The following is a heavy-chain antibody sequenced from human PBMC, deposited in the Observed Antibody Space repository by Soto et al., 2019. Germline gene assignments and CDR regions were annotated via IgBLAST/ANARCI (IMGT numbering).Heavy chain of an antibody. CDR2: ISYDGSNT. CDR3: AKDQQYYDSSGYTDY. V-gene: IGHV3-30*18. J-gene: IGHJ4*02. CDR1: GFTFSSYG. D-gene: IGHD3-22*01. Sequence: QVQLVESGGGVVHPGRSLRLSCAASGFTFSSYGMHWVRQAPGKGLEWVAVISYDGSNTYYADSVKGRFTISRDNSKNTLYRQMNSLRAEDTAVYYCAKDQQYYDSSGYTDYWGQGTLVTVSS.